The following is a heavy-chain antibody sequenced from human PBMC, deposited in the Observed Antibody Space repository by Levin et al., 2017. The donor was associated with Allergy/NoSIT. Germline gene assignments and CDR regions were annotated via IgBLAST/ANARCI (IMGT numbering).Heavy chain of an antibody. D-gene: IGHD5-12*01. CDR3: ARAAERSSGYDFDY. CDR1: GGSISSYY. Sequence: SQTLSLTCTVSGGSISSYYWSWIRQPPGKGLEWIGYIYYSGSTNYNPSLKSRVTISVDTSKNQFSLKLSSVTAADTAVYYCARAAERSSGYDFDYWGQGTLVTVSS. V-gene: IGHV4-59*01. CDR2: IYYSGST. J-gene: IGHJ4*02.